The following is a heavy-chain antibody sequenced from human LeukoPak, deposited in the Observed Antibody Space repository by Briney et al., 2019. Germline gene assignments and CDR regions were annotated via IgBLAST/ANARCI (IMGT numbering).Heavy chain of an antibody. V-gene: IGHV4-4*07. CDR3: ARVRYDILTDLYGMDV. Sequence: NTSETLSLTCTVSGGSISSYYWSWIRQPAGKGLEWIGRIYTSGSTNYNPSLKSRVTMSVDTSKNQFSLKLSSVTAADTAVYYCARVRYDILTDLYGMDVWGQGTTVTVSS. D-gene: IGHD3-9*01. CDR1: GGSISSYY. CDR2: IYTSGST. J-gene: IGHJ6*02.